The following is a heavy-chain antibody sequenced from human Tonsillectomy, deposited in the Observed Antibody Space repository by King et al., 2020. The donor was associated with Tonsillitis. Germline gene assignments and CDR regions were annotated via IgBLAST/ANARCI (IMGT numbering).Heavy chain of an antibody. V-gene: IGHV3-13*01. CDR1: GFTFSIDD. D-gene: IGHD6-13*01. J-gene: IGHJ4*02. CDR2: IGTAGDT. Sequence: VQLVESGGGLVQPGGALRLSCAASGFTFSIDDMHWVRQATGKGLEWVSSIGTAGDTYYPGSVKGRFTISRENAKNSLYLQMKRLRAGDTALYYCASGRYSSTWQLQYYFDYWGQGTLVTVSS. CDR3: ASGRYSSTWQLQYYFDY.